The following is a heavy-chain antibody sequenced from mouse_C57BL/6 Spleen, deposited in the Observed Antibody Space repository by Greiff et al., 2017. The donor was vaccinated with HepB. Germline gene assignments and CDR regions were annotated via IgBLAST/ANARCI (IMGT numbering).Heavy chain of an antibody. V-gene: IGHV1-66*01. CDR3: ARSHGSPLWYFDV. CDR2: IYPGSGNT. J-gene: IGHJ1*03. CDR1: GYSFTSYY. Sequence: QVQLKQSGPELVKPGASVKISCKASGYSFTSYYIHWVKQRPGQGLEWIGWIYPGSGNTKYNEKFKGKATLTADTSSSTAYMQLSSLTSEDSAVYYCARSHGSPLWYFDVWGTGTTVTVSS. D-gene: IGHD1-1*01.